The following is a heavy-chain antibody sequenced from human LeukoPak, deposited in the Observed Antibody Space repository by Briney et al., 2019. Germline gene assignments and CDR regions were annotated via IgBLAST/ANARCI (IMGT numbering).Heavy chain of an antibody. D-gene: IGHD2-2*01. Sequence: PGGSLRLSCAASGFTFSSYSMNWVRQAPGKGLEWVSSISSSSSYIYYADYVKGRFTISRDNSKNTLYLQMNSLRAEDTAVYYCAILDFVVVPAALHNWGQGTLVTVSS. CDR3: AILDFVVVPAALHN. J-gene: IGHJ4*02. V-gene: IGHV3-21*04. CDR1: GFTFSSYS. CDR2: ISSSSSYI.